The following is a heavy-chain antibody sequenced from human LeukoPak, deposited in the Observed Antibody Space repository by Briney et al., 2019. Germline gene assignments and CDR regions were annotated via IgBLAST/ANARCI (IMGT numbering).Heavy chain of an antibody. Sequence: SVKVSCKAAGFTFSTPTGDLVRQARGQPLEWIGWIVGGSGRTVYAQKFQERITITRDTSASTAYMELSSLRSEDTAVYYCAADPGHPHDFPSYWGQGTLVTVSS. D-gene: IGHD2/OR15-2a*01. CDR2: IVGGSGRT. CDR1: GFTFSTPT. J-gene: IGHJ4*02. CDR3: AADPGHPHDFPSY. V-gene: IGHV1-58*01.